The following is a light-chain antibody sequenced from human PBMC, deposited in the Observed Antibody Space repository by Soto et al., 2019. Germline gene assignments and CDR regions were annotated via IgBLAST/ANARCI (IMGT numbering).Light chain of an antibody. CDR3: QSYDSSNPLVV. J-gene: IGLJ2*01. Sequence: NFMLTQPHSVSESPGKTVTISCTRSSGSIASNYVQWYQQRPCSAPTTVIYEDNQRPSGVPDRFSGSIDSSSNSASLTISGLKTEDEADYYCQSYDSSNPLVVFGGGTKLTVL. CDR2: EDN. CDR1: SGSIASNY. V-gene: IGLV6-57*03.